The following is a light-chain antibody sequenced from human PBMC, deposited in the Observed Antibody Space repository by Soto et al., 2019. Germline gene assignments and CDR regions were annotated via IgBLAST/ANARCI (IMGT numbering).Light chain of an antibody. J-gene: IGKJ4*01. V-gene: IGKV3-11*01. CDR1: QSVSSY. CDR3: QQRSNWLT. CDR2: DAS. Sequence: EIVLTQSPATLSLSPGESATLSCRASQSVSSYLAWYQQKPGQAPRLLIYDASNRATGIPARFSGSGSGTDFTLTISSLEPEDFAVYYCQQRSNWLTFGXGT.